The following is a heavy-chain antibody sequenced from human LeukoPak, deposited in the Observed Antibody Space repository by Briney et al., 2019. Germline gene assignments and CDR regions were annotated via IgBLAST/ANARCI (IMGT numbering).Heavy chain of an antibody. CDR1: GGSFSGYY. CDR3: ARGRVVGATHGPNPNFGGPIDY. Sequence: SETLSLTCAVYGGSFSGYYWSWIRQPPGKGLEWIGEINHSGSTNYNPSLKSRVTISVDTSKNQFSLKLSPVTAADTAVYYCARGRVVGATHGPNPNFGGPIDYWGQGTLVTVSS. V-gene: IGHV4-34*01. D-gene: IGHD1-26*01. CDR2: INHSGST. J-gene: IGHJ4*02.